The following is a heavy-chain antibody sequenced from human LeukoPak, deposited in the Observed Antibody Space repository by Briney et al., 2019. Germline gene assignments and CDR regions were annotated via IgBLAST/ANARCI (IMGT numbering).Heavy chain of an antibody. J-gene: IGHJ4*02. CDR3: ARWYCSGGSCYSYFDY. V-gene: IGHV3-7*01. CDR2: IKQDGSEK. CDR1: GFTFSNYW. Sequence: GGSLRLSCAASGFTFSNYWMTWVRQAPGKGLEWVANIKQDGSEKYYVDSVKGRFTISRDNAKNSLYLQVNSLRAEDTAVYYCARWYCSGGSCYSYFDYWGQGTLVTVSS. D-gene: IGHD2-15*01.